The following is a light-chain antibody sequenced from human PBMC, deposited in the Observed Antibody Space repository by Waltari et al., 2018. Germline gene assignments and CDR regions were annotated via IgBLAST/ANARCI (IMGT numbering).Light chain of an antibody. CDR3: ATWDDSLNSPV. Sequence: QSVLTQPPSASATPGQRVTISCSGSSSNIGSNYVYWYQQVPGTAPKLLIYRKNQRASGVPDRFSGAKSGTSASLANSGPRSEDEADYYCATWDDSLNSPVFGGGTKLTVL. J-gene: IGLJ2*01. CDR1: SSNIGSNY. V-gene: IGLV1-47*01. CDR2: RKN.